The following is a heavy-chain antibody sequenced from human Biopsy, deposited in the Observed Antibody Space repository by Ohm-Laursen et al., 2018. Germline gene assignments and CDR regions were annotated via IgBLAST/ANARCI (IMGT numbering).Heavy chain of an antibody. D-gene: IGHD1-1*01. V-gene: IGHV4-31*02. CDR2: IYPSAIT. Sequence: PSQTLSPTPPASRRAISPPGHPRSRIRPHPPTRPPWIAPIYPSAITFSNSSLGSRITISVNTSANRFSLSLTSVTAADTAVYYCAGVEGEQLINSGMDVWGQGTTVTVSS. CDR3: AGVEGEQLINSGMDV. J-gene: IGHJ6*02. CDR1: RRAISPPGHP.